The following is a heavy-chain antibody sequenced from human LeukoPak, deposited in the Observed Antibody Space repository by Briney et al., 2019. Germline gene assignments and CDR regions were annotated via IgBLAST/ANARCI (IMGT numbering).Heavy chain of an antibody. D-gene: IGHD1-1*01. J-gene: IGHJ6*02. CDR3: ARDRSWNDSFGMDV. CDR1: VYTFTDYY. V-gene: IGHV1-18*04. CDR2: ISAYNGNT. Sequence: ASVSVSCKASVYTFTDYYMHWVRQAPGQGLEWMGWISAYNGNTNYEQKLQGRVTMTTDTSTSTAYMELRSLRSDDTAGYYCARDRSWNDSFGMDVWGQGTTVTVSS.